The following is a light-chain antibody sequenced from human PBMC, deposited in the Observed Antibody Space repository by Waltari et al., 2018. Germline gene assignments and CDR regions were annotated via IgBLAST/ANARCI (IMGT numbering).Light chain of an antibody. V-gene: IGKV3-20*01. Sequence: EIVLTQSPGALSLSPGERASLSCRATQSVSSSYLAWYQQQPGQAPRRLIHGASSRATGSPARFRGSGSGTDFTLTISRLEPEDFALYYCQQYGSSPITFGQGTRLEIK. CDR2: GAS. CDR3: QQYGSSPIT. J-gene: IGKJ5*01. CDR1: QSVSSSY.